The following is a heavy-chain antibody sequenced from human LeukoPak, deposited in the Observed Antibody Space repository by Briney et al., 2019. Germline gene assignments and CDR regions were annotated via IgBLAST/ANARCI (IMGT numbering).Heavy chain of an antibody. CDR2: MNPNSGNT. CDR1: GYTFTSYD. Sequence: ASVKVSCKASGYTFTSYDINWVRQATGQGLERMGWMNPNSGNTGYAQKFQGRVTMTRNTSISTAYMELSSLRSEDTAVYYCARGLLVVVPAAISWMNYYYYGMDVWGQGTTVTVSS. J-gene: IGHJ6*02. CDR3: ARGLLVVVPAAISWMNYYYYGMDV. D-gene: IGHD2-2*01. V-gene: IGHV1-8*01.